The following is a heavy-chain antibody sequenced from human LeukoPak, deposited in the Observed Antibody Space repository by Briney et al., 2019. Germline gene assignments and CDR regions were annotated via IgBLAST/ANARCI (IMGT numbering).Heavy chain of an antibody. Sequence: PSETLSPTCAVYGGSFSGYYWSWIRQPPGKGLEWIGEINHSGSTNYNPSLKSRVTISVDTSKNQFSLKLSSVTAADTAVYYCARGLIRYFGWNVRKASWFDPGRKGHRYPVSS. D-gene: IGHD3-9*01. V-gene: IGHV4-34*01. CDR2: INHSGST. J-gene: IGHJ5*02. CDR1: GGSFSGYY. CDR3: ARGLIRYFGWNVRKASWFDP.